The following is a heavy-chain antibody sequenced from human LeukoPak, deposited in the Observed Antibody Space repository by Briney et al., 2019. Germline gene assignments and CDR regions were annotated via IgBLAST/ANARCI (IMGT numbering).Heavy chain of an antibody. CDR3: ATDYFTFGGVIVKVYAFDI. CDR2: FDPEDGET. Sequence: GASVKVSCKVSGYTLTELSMHWVRQAPGKGLEWMGGFDPEDGETIYAQKFQGRVTMTEDTSTDTAYVELSSLRSEDTAVYYCATDYFTFGGVIVKVYAFDIWGQGTMVTVSS. J-gene: IGHJ3*02. D-gene: IGHD3-16*02. CDR1: GYTLTELS. V-gene: IGHV1-24*01.